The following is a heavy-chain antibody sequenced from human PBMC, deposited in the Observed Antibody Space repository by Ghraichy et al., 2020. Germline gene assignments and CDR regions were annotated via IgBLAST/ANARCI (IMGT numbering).Heavy chain of an antibody. CDR2: ISSSSSYI. D-gene: IGHD3-3*01. J-gene: IGHJ4*02. CDR1: GFTFSSYS. V-gene: IGHV3-21*01. CDR3: ARGGQSYYDFWSGYYPFDY. Sequence: GGSLRLSCAASGFTFSSYSMNWVRQAPGKGLEWVSSISSSSSYIYYADSVKGRFTISRDNAKNSLYLQMNSLRAEDTAVYYCARGGQSYYDFWSGYYPFDYWGQGTLVTVSS.